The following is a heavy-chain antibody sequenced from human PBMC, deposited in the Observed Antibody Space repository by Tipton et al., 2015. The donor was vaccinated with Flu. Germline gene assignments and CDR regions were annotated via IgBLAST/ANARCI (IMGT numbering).Heavy chain of an antibody. Sequence: SLRLSCAASGFNVSSNYMTWVRQAPGKGLEWVSVIYIGGSIYYADSVKGRFTISRDNSKNTVYLQMNSLRAEDTAVYHCARGREARGGHYGMDVWGQGTTVTVSS. CDR3: ARGREARGGHYGMDV. CDR1: GFNVSSNY. D-gene: IGHD3-10*01. CDR2: IYIGGSI. V-gene: IGHV3-53*01. J-gene: IGHJ6*02.